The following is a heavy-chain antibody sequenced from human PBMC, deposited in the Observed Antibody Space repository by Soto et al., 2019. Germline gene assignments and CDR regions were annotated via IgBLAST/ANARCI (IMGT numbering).Heavy chain of an antibody. CDR3: ARVVVGTDYDAFDI. CDR2: ISYDGSNK. Sequence: QVQLVESGGGVVQPGRSLRLSCAASGFTFSSYAMQWVRQAPGKGLEWVAVISYDGSNKYYADSVKGRFTISRDNSKNTLYLQMNSLRAEDTAVYYCARVVVGTDYDAFDIWGQGTMVTVSS. CDR1: GFTFSSYA. V-gene: IGHV3-30-3*01. J-gene: IGHJ3*02. D-gene: IGHD5-12*01.